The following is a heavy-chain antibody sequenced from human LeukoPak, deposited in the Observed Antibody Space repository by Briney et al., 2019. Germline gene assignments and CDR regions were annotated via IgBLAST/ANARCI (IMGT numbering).Heavy chain of an antibody. D-gene: IGHD4-17*01. CDR3: AASRDYGDLEY. CDR1: GFTVSSNY. J-gene: IGHJ4*02. CDR2: IHSGGST. V-gene: IGHV3-53*01. Sequence: GGSLRLSCAASGFTVSSNYMSWVRQAPGKGLEWVSVIHSGGSTYYADSVKGRFTISRDNSKNTLYLQMNSLRAEDTAVYYCAASRDYGDLEYWGQGTLVTVSS.